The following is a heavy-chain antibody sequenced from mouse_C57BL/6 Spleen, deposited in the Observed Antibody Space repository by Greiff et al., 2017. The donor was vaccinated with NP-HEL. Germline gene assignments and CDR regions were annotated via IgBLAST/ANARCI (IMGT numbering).Heavy chain of an antibody. D-gene: IGHD2-1*01. CDR1: GYTFTSYW. CDR2: IYPGSGST. Sequence: QVQLKESGAELVKPGASVKMSCKASGYTFTSYWITWVKQRPGQGLEWIGDIYPGSGSTNYNEKFKSKATLTVDTSSSTAYMQLSSLTSEDSAVYYCARSLDLLWSPWFAYWGQGTLVTVSA. V-gene: IGHV1-55*01. CDR3: ARSLDLLWSPWFAY. J-gene: IGHJ3*01.